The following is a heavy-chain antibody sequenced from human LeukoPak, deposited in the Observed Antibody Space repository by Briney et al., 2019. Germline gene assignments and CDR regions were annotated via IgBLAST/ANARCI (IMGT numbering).Heavy chain of an antibody. CDR1: GGSISSSSYY. CDR3: ARASGGY. CDR2: IYTSGST. Sequence: SETLSLTCSVSGGSISSSSYYWGWIRQPAGKGLEWIGRIYTSGSTNYNPSLKSRVTMSVDTSKNQFSLKLSSVTAADTAVYYCARASGGYWGQGTLVTVSS. J-gene: IGHJ4*02. V-gene: IGHV4-61*02. D-gene: IGHD4-23*01.